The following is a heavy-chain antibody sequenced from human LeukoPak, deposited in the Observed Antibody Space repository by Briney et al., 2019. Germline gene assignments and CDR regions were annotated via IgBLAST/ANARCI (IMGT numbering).Heavy chain of an antibody. D-gene: IGHD6-13*01. Sequence: GGSLRLSCAASGFTFSSYAMHWVRQAPGKGLEWVSVIYSGGSTYHADSVKGRFTISRDNSKNTLYLQMNSLRAEDTAVYYCATRYSSSWTPNYYYYYVDIWGKGTTVTVSS. CDR2: IYSGGST. CDR3: ATRYSSSWTPNYYYYYVDI. CDR1: GFTFSSYA. J-gene: IGHJ6*03. V-gene: IGHV3-23*03.